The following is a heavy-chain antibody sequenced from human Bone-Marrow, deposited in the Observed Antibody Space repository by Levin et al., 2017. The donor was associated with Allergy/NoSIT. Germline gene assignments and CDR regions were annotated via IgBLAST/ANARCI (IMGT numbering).Heavy chain of an antibody. CDR1: GFTFSSYA. CDR2: ISGSGGST. V-gene: IGHV3-23*01. D-gene: IGHD3-3*01. CDR3: AKVPPSPDVLRFVEWSRI. Sequence: GGSLRLSCAASGFTFSSYAMSWVRQAPGKGLEWVSAISGSGGSTYYADSVKGRFTISRDNSKNTLYLQMNSLRAEDTAVYYCAKVPPSPDVLRFVEWSRIWGQGTMVTVSS. J-gene: IGHJ3*02.